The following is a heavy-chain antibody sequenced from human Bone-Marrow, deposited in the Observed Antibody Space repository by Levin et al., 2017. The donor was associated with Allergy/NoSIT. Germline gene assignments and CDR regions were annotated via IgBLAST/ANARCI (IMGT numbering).Heavy chain of an antibody. CDR1: GGSISSGGYS. CDR3: ARGTTVTPGGTDSFDI. Sequence: VSGGSISSGGYSLSWIRQPPGKGLEWIGYIYDSGNTYYNPSLKSRVTILVDMSKKRFSLRLTSVTAADTAVYYCARGTTVTPGGTDSFDIWGQGTFVTVS. V-gene: IGHV4-30-2*01. D-gene: IGHD4-17*01. J-gene: IGHJ3*02. CDR2: IYDSGNT.